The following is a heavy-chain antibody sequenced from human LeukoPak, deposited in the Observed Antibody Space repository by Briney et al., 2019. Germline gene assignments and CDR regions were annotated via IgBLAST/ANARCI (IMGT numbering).Heavy chain of an antibody. V-gene: IGHV3-7*05. D-gene: IGHD6-13*01. CDR3: ARRGTSSSWAHFDY. J-gene: IGHJ4*02. Sequence: GGSLRLSCAASGFTFSSYWLTWVRQAPGKGLEWVANIKQDGSEKYYVDSVKGRFTISRDSVKNSLYLQMNSLGDEDTAVYYCARRGTSSSWAHFDYWGQGTLVTVSS. CDR2: IKQDGSEK. CDR1: GFTFSSYW.